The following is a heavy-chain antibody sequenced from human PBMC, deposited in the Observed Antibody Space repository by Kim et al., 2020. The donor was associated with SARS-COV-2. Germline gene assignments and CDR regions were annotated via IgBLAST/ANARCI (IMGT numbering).Heavy chain of an antibody. D-gene: IGHD3-22*01. J-gene: IGHJ4*02. V-gene: IGHV1-18*04. CDR3: ARDFGGYFSGSSGRRFDY. Sequence: ASVKVSCKASGDTFTSYGISWVRQAPGQGLEWVGWASTYNGKTTYAQNLQGRVTMTTDPSTSTAYMELRSLTSDDTAVYYCARDFGGYFSGSSGRRFDYWGQGTLVAVS. CDR1: GDTFTSYG. CDR2: ASTYNGKT.